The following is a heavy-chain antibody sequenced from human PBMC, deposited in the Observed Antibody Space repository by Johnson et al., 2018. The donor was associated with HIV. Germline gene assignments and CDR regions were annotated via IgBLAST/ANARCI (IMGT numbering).Heavy chain of an antibody. CDR2: ISFDGSHK. CDR3: ARDREYGLAWGWALDI. CDR1: GFTFSSYP. J-gene: IGHJ3*02. D-gene: IGHD6-19*01. V-gene: IGHV3-30*04. Sequence: QVQLVESGGGVVQPGRSLRLSCVASGFTFSSYPMHWVRQAPGKGLDWVAVISFDGSHKDYADSVKGRFTVSRDNSKNTLYLHMNGLRTEDTAVYYCARDREYGLAWGWALDIWGQGTMVTVSS.